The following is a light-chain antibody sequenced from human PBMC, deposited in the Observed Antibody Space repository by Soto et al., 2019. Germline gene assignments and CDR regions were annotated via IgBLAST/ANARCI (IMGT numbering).Light chain of an antibody. V-gene: IGKV3-20*01. CDR3: QQYGSSPWT. CDR1: QSVSSSY. J-gene: IGKJ1*01. CDR2: GAS. Sequence: EIVLTQSPGTLSLSPGERATLSCRASQSVSSSYLAWYQQKPGQAPRLLIYGASSMATGIPDRFSGSGSGTDFTLTISRLEPDDFAVYYCQQYGSSPWTFGQGTKVEIK.